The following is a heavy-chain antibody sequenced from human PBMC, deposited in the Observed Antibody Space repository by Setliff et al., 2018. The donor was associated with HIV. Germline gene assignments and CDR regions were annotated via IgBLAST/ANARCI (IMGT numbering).Heavy chain of an antibody. D-gene: IGHD3-22*01. V-gene: IGHV5-51*01. Sequence: GESLKISCKTSGYSFNTYWIGWVRQMPGKGLEWMAIFYPGDSDTRYSPSFQSQVTVSADKSIGTAYLQWDSLKATDTALYFCARAPNSPYYSNFWYADHWGQGTLVTVSS. CDR3: ARAPNSPYYSNFWYADH. CDR2: FYPGDSDT. J-gene: IGHJ5*02. CDR1: GYSFNTYW.